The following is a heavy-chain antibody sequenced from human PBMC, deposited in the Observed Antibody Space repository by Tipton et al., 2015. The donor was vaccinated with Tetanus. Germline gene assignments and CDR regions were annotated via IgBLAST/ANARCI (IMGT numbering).Heavy chain of an antibody. CDR3: ARASVTILRGVMIRGTGWFDP. Sequence: LRLSCSVSGGSISSSDHYWGWIRQHLGKGLEWIGYIHYSGNTFYKPSLKSRVTISVDTSKKQFSLKMTSVTAADTAVYFCARASVTILRGVMIRGTGWFDPWGQGTLVTVSS. V-gene: IGHV4-31*03. CDR2: IHYSGNT. J-gene: IGHJ5*02. D-gene: IGHD3-10*01. CDR1: GGSISSSDHY.